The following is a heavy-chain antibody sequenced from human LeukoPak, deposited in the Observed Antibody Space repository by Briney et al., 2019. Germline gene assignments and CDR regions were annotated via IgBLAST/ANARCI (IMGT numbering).Heavy chain of an antibody. Sequence: SVKVSCKASGGTFSSYAISWVRQPPGQGLEWMGGIIPIFGTANYAQKFQGRVTITADESTSTAYMELSSLRSEDTAVYYCARQDSYSGYVGGANAFDIWGQGTMVTVSS. CDR3: ARQDSYSGYVGGANAFDI. J-gene: IGHJ3*02. CDR2: IIPIFGTA. D-gene: IGHD5-12*01. CDR1: GGTFSSYA. V-gene: IGHV1-69*13.